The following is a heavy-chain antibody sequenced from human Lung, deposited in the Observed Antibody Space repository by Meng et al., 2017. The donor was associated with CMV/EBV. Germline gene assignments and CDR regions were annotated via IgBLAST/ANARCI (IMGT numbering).Heavy chain of an antibody. J-gene: IGHJ4*02. CDR3: TRGHSSGI. CDR1: GFTFGDYA. V-gene: IGHV3-49*04. CDR2: IRSKGYGGTI. Sequence: GGSLRLXCRASGFTFGDYAMSWVRQAPGKGLEWVGFIRSKGYGGTIEYAASVKGRFTISRDDPKSIAYLQMNSLKTEDTAVYYCTRGHSSGIWGQGTRVTVSS. D-gene: IGHD6-19*01.